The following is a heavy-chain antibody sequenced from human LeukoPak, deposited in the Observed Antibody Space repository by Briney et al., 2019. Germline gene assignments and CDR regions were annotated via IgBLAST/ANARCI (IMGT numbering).Heavy chain of an antibody. Sequence: PGGSLRLSCAASGFTFSDYYMSWIRQAPGKGLEWVSYISSSGSTIYYADSVKGRFTISRDNAKNSLYLQMNSLRAEDTAVYYCARSQWEGLWDSSGYYYTSCDYWGQGTLVTVSS. CDR2: ISSSGSTI. CDR1: GFTFSDYY. J-gene: IGHJ4*02. CDR3: ARSQWEGLWDSSGYYYTSCDY. D-gene: IGHD3-22*01. V-gene: IGHV3-11*01.